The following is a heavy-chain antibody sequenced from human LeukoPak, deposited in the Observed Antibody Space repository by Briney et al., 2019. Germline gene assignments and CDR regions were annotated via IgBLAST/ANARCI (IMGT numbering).Heavy chain of an antibody. J-gene: IGHJ3*02. D-gene: IGHD3-22*01. CDR2: INYSGST. CDR1: GGSISTYY. V-gene: IGHV4-59*01. CDR3: ASDSILPLYYYQSSASGYAFDI. Sequence: SETLSLTCTVSGGSISTYYWSWIRQPPGKGLEWIGYINYSGSTNYNPSLKSRVTISADTSKNQFSLKLTSVTAADTALYYCASDSILPLYYYQSSASGYAFDIWGQGTMVTVSS.